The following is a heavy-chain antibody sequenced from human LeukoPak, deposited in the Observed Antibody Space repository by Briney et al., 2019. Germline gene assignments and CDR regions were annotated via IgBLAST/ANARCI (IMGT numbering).Heavy chain of an antibody. J-gene: IGHJ4*02. D-gene: IGHD4-17*01. CDR2: ISSSSSYI. V-gene: IGHV3-21*01. CDR3: ARDKYGDYVIDY. Sequence: GGSLRLSCAASGFTVSSYSMNWVRQAPGKGLEWVSSISSSSSYIYYADSVKGRFTISRDNAKNSLYLQMNSLRAEDTAVYYCARDKYGDYVIDYWGQGTLVTVSS. CDR1: GFTVSSYS.